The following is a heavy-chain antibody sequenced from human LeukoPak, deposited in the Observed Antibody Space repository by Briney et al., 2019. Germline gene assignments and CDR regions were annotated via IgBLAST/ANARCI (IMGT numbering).Heavy chain of an antibody. D-gene: IGHD2/OR15-2a*01. Sequence: SETLSLTCNVSGGSVFSSSDYWAWIRQPPGMGLEWIGSVFYSRTTYYSPSLKSRVTISVDTSKNQFFLKMNSVTAADTAVYYCARHGTCSRARCDRFIDYWGQGTLVTVSS. CDR3: ARHGTCSRARCDRFIDY. CDR2: VFYSRTT. J-gene: IGHJ4*02. CDR1: GGSVFSSSDY. V-gene: IGHV4-39*01.